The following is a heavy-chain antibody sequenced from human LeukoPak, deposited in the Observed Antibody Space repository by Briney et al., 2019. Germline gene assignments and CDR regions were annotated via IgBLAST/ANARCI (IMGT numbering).Heavy chain of an antibody. Sequence: GRSLRLSCAASGFTFSSYGMHWVRQAPGKGLEWVTFIRSDGSIIFYADSVKGRFTISRDNSKNTVFLQMNSLRVEDTAMYYCAKDTPQVYFDYWGQGTLVTVSS. D-gene: IGHD2-15*01. J-gene: IGHJ4*02. CDR2: IRSDGSII. CDR1: GFTFSSYG. CDR3: AKDTPQVYFDY. V-gene: IGHV3-30*02.